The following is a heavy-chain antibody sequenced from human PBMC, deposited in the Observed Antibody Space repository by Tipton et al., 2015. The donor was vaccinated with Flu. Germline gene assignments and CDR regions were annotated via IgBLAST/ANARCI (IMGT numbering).Heavy chain of an antibody. CDR1: GGSLNIYY. Sequence: GLVKPSETLSLTCTVSGGSLNIYYWNWIRQSPEKGLEWIGHVYHSGSTVYNPSFLGRVAMSVDTSKNQFSLKLHSVTTADTAVYYCARGVVTDRADTWSDPRGQGTQVTVSS. CDR2: VYHSGST. V-gene: IGHV4-59*01. D-gene: IGHD2-15*01. J-gene: IGHJ5*02. CDR3: ARGVVTDRADTWSDP.